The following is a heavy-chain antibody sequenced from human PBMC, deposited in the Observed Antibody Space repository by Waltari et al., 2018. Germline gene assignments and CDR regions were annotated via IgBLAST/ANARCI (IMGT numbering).Heavy chain of an antibody. Sequence: QVQLQQWGAGLLKPSETLSLTCAVYGGSFSGYYWSWIRQPPGKGLEWIGEIKHSGSTNYNPSLKSRVTISVVTSKNQFSLKLSSVTAADTAVYYCARGRIYSSGWYAYWGQGTLVTVSS. CDR1: GGSFSGYY. D-gene: IGHD6-19*01. CDR2: IKHSGST. V-gene: IGHV4-34*01. CDR3: ARGRIYSSGWYAY. J-gene: IGHJ4*02.